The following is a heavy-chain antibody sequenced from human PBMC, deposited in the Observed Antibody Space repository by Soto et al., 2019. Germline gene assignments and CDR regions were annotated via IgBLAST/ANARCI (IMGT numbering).Heavy chain of an antibody. CDR2: IIPIFGTA. V-gene: IGHV1-69*13. Sequence: ASVTGSCPAAGGSFRGYAISWGRQAPGQGLEWMGGIIPIFGTANYAQKFQGRVTITADESTSTAYMELSSLRSEDTAVYYCKLVSTKYYFHYGGQEPLAPVS. CDR3: KLVSTKYYFHY. D-gene: IGHD2-8*02. J-gene: IGHJ4*02. CDR1: GGSFRGYA.